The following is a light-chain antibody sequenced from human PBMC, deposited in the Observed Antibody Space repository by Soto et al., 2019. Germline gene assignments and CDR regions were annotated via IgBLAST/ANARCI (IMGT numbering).Light chain of an antibody. CDR3: QQYVTSSPRT. CDR1: QSVSSSY. J-gene: IGKJ1*01. Sequence: EIVMTQSPGTLSLSPGERATLSCWASQSVSSSYLAWYQQKPGQAPRLLMYGISRRATGIPDRFSGSGSGTDFTLTITRLEPEDFAVYYCQQYVTSSPRTFGQGTMVDIK. CDR2: GIS. V-gene: IGKV3-20*01.